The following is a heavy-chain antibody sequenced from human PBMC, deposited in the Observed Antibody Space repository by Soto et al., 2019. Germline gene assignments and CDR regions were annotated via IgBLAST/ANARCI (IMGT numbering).Heavy chain of an antibody. J-gene: IGHJ4*02. CDR2: ISPSSSSI. Sequence: PGGSLRLSCAASGFTFSSYSMHWVRQAPGKGLEWVSYISPSSSSIYYADSVKGRFTISRDNAKNSLYLQMNSLRAEDTAVYYCCAIRGGQPDYWGQGTLVTSPQ. CDR1: GFTFSSYS. D-gene: IGHD3-10*01. CDR3: CAIRGGQPDY. V-gene: IGHV3-48*01.